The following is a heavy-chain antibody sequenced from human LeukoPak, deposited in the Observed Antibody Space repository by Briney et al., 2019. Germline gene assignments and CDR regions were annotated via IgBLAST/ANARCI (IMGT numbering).Heavy chain of an antibody. J-gene: IGHJ4*02. CDR3: AKKTRGNYPYDY. CDR1: GFTFDRSA. V-gene: IGHV3-23*01. D-gene: IGHD3-22*01. CDR2: SGTDGDT. Sequence: GGSLRLSCAASGFTFDRSAMNWVRQAPGKGLEWVSASGTDGDTYYADSVKGRFTISRDNSKNTLYLQMTSLRAEDTAVYYCAKKTRGNYPYDYWGQGTLVTVSP.